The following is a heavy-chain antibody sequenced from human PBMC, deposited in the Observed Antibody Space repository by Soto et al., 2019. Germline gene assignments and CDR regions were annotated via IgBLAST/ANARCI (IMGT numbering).Heavy chain of an antibody. CDR1: GYTLTSYG. CDR2: ISAYNGNT. Sequence: ASVKVSCKASGYTLTSYGISWVRQAPGQGLEWMGWISAYNGNTNYAQKLQGRVTMTTDTSTSTAYMELRSLRSDDTAVYYCARAVAGNNWFDPWGQGTLVTVSS. J-gene: IGHJ5*02. D-gene: IGHD6-19*01. CDR3: ARAVAGNNWFDP. V-gene: IGHV1-18*04.